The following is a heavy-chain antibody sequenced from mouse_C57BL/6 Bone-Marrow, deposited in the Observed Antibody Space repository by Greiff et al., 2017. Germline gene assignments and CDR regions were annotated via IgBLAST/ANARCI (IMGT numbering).Heavy chain of an antibody. CDR2: IDPEDGNT. CDR3: STLRN. J-gene: IGHJ2*01. CDR1: GFNIKDDY. V-gene: IGHV14-4*01. Sequence: VQLKESGAELVRPGASVRLSCTASGFNIKDDYMHWVKQRPEQGLEWIGWIDPEDGNTECASKFQGKATITADTSSNTAYLQRSSLTSEDTAFDYCSTLRNWGQGTTRTVSS.